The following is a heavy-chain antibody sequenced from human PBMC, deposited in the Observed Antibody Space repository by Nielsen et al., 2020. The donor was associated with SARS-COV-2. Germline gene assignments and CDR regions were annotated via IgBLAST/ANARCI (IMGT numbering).Heavy chain of an antibody. CDR1: GGSINSYY. CDR3: ARTPSSGWPYYYYYMDV. Sequence: SETLSLTCTVSGGSINSYYWNWIRQPPGKGLEWIGYIYSSGRTNDNPSLKSRVTISVDTSKNQFSLKLSSVTAADTAVYYCARTPSSGWPYYYYYMDVWGKGTTVTVSS. CDR2: IYSSGRT. D-gene: IGHD6-19*01. J-gene: IGHJ6*03. V-gene: IGHV4-59*01.